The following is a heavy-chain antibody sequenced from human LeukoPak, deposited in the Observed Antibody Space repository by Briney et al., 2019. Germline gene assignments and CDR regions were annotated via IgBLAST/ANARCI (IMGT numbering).Heavy chain of an antibody. V-gene: IGHV4-59*01. CDR1: GGSISNY. CDR3: ARTRYGDYSSYYFDY. D-gene: IGHD4-17*01. J-gene: IGHJ4*02. CDR2: ISNSGST. Sequence: TSETLSLTCSVSGGSISNYWTWIRQPPGKGLEWIGYISNSGSTNYNPSLKSRVTIAVDTSKNQVSLKLSSVTAADTAVYYCARTRYGDYSSYYFDYWGQGTLVTVSS.